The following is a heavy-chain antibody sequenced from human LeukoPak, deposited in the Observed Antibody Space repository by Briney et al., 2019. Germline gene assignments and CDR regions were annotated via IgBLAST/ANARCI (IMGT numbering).Heavy chain of an antibody. CDR3: ARDGAARQDYYYYYYMDV. V-gene: IGHV1-2*02. J-gene: IGHJ6*03. CDR1: GYTFTSYD. CDR2: INPNSGGT. D-gene: IGHD6-6*01. Sequence: GASVKVSCKASGYTFTSYDINWVRQATGQGLEWMGWINPNSGGTNYAQKFQGRVTMTRDTSISTAYMELSRLRSDDTAVYYCARDGAARQDYYYYYYMDVWGKGTTVTVSS.